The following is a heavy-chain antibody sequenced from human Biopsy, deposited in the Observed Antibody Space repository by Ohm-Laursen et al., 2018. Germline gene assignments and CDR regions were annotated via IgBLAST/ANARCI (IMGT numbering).Heavy chain of an antibody. CDR3: AKGGSITIFGVVINNCFDP. CDR2: ISANGATS. D-gene: IGHD3-3*01. V-gene: IGHV3-23*01. Sequence: FLRLSCAASGFIFSSAWMHWVRQAPGKGPEWVSTISANGATSYYADSVKGRFTISRDNSKNTLYLQMNSVRADDTAIYYCAKGGSITIFGVVINNCFDPWGQGTRVTVSS. CDR1: GFIFSSAW. J-gene: IGHJ5*02.